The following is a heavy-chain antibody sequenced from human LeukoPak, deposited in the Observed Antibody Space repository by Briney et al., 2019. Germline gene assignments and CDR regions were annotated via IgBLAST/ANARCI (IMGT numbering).Heavy chain of an antibody. Sequence: ASVKVSCKVSGYTLTELSTHWVRQAPGKGLEWMGGFDPEDGETVYAQKFQGRLTMTEDTSTDTAYMELSSLRSDDTAVYYCATDPVGYCSANGCYSVDYWGQGTLLTVSS. CDR3: ATDPVGYCSANGCYSVDY. CDR1: GYTLTELS. D-gene: IGHD2-15*01. J-gene: IGHJ4*02. V-gene: IGHV1-24*01. CDR2: FDPEDGET.